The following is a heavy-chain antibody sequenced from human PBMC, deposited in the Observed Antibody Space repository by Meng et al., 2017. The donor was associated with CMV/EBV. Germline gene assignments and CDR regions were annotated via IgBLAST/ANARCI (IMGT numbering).Heavy chain of an antibody. Sequence: GESLKISCAASEFTFSSYAMNWVRQAPGKGLEWVSIISDSGGITYYADSVEGRFTISRDNSKNTLYLQMNSLRAEDTAVYYCAKGRSIEAPGTRYFDCWGQGTLVPSPQ. D-gene: IGHD6-13*01. J-gene: IGHJ4*02. CDR3: AKGRSIEAPGTRYFDC. CDR2: ISDSGGIT. V-gene: IGHV3-23*01. CDR1: EFTFSSYA.